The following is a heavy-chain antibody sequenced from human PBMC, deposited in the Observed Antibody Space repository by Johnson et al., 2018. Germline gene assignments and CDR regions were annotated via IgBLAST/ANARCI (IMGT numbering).Heavy chain of an antibody. J-gene: IGHJ6*03. Sequence: VQLVESGGGLVQXGRSLRLSCAASGFTFDDYAMHWVRQAPGKGLEWASGISWNSGSMGYADSVKGRFTISRDNAKNSLYLQMNSLRADDTALYYCAKSGDSSGYYYFFAYMDVWGKGTTVTVSS. V-gene: IGHV3-9*01. D-gene: IGHD3-22*01. CDR1: GFTFDDYA. CDR2: ISWNSGSM. CDR3: AKSGDSSGYYYFFAYMDV.